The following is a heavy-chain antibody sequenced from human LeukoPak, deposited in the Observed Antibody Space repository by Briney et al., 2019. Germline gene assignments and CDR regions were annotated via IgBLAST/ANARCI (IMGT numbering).Heavy chain of an antibody. Sequence: SETLSLTCTVSGDSINSNYWSWSRQPPGKGLEWIGHMYYSGGTNYNPSLKSRVTMAVDTSKNQFSLKVTSVTAADTAVYYCAKSRDPRSWDAFDVWGQGILVTVSS. CDR1: GDSINSNY. D-gene: IGHD5/OR15-5a*01. CDR3: AKSRDPRSWDAFDV. J-gene: IGHJ3*01. V-gene: IGHV4-59*01. CDR2: MYYSGGT.